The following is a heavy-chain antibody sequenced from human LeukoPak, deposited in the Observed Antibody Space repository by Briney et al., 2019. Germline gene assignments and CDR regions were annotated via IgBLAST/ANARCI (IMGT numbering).Heavy chain of an antibody. J-gene: IGHJ4*02. CDR1: GFTFSGYW. Sequence: GGSLRLSCAASGFTFSGYWMSWVRQAPGKGLEWVANIKQDGSEKYYVDSVKGRFTISRDNAKNSLYLQMNSLRAEDTAVYYCARVSSGWPGLVFYFDYWGQGTLVTVSS. CDR3: ARVSSGWPGLVFYFDY. V-gene: IGHV3-7*03. D-gene: IGHD6-19*01. CDR2: IKQDGSEK.